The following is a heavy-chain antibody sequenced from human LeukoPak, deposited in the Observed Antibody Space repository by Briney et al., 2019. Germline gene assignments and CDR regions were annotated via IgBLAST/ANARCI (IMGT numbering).Heavy chain of an antibody. V-gene: IGHV1-2*02. Sequence: ASVKVSCKASGYTFTGYYMHWVRQAPGQGLEWMGWINPNSGGTNYAQKFQGRVTMTRDTSISTAYMELSRLRSDDTAVYYCARGIVGGTVAGTFDWGQGTLVTVSS. CDR2: INPNSGGT. CDR1: GYTFTGYY. CDR3: ARGIVGGTVAGTFD. D-gene: IGHD6-19*01. J-gene: IGHJ4*02.